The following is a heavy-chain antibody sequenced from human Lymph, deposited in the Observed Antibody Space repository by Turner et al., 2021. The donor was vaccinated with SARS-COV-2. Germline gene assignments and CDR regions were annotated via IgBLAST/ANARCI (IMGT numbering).Heavy chain of an antibody. V-gene: IGHV3-33*01. J-gene: IGHJ6*02. D-gene: IGHD6-13*01. CDR1: GFTFSSYG. CDR2: IWYDGSNK. CDR3: ARALAAAGTDGVDV. Sequence: QVQLVESGGGVVQPGMSLSLSCAASGFTFSSYGMHWVRQAPGKGLEWVEVIWYDGSNKFYADSVKGRFTISRDNSKNTLYLQMNSLRAEDTAVYYCARALAAAGTDGVDVWGQGTTVTVSS.